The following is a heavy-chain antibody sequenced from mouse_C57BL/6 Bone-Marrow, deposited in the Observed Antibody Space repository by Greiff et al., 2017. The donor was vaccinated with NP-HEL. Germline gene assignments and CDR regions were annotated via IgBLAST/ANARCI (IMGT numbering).Heavy chain of an antibody. Sequence: VQLKESGPGLVQPSQSLSITCTVSGFSLTSYGVHWVRQSPGKGLEWLGVIWSGGSTDYNAAFISRLSISKDNSKSQVFFKMNSLQADDTAIYYCARKGYYDYDDYAMDYWGQGTSVTVSS. D-gene: IGHD2-4*01. CDR1: GFSLTSYG. CDR2: IWSGGST. CDR3: ARKGYYDYDDYAMDY. V-gene: IGHV2-2*01. J-gene: IGHJ4*01.